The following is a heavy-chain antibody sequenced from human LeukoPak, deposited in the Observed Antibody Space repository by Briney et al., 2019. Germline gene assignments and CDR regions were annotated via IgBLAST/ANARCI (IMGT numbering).Heavy chain of an antibody. CDR1: GFTFSSYA. CDR3: ARYGSGSYSVAFDI. D-gene: IGHD3-10*01. J-gene: IGHJ3*02. V-gene: IGHV3-23*01. CDR2: ISGSGGST. Sequence: GGSLRLSCAASGFTFSSYAMSWVRQAPGKGLEWVSAISGSGGSTYYADSVKGRFTISRDNAKNSLYLQMNSLRAEDTAVYYCARYGSGSYSVAFDIWGQGTMVTVSS.